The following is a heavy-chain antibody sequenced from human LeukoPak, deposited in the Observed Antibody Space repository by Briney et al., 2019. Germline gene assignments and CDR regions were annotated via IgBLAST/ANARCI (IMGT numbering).Heavy chain of an antibody. CDR2: IIPIFGTA. V-gene: IGHV1-69*06. J-gene: IGHJ5*02. CDR1: GGTFSSYA. Sequence: SVKVSCKASGGTFSSYAISWVRQAHGQGLEWMGGIIPIFGTANYAQKFQGRATITADKSTSTVYMELSSLRSEDTAVYYCAREGVTIFGMVRTQTTKSPHRFDPWGQGTLVTVSS. CDR3: AREGVTIFGMVRTQTTKSPHRFDP. D-gene: IGHD3-3*01.